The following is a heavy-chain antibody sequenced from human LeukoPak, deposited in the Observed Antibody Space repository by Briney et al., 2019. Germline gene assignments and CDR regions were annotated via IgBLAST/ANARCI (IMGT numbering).Heavy chain of an antibody. D-gene: IGHD5-12*01. V-gene: IGHV4-39*07. CDR2: INHSGST. Sequence: SQTLSLTCTVSGGSISSGSYYWSWIRQPPGKGLEWIGEINHSGSTNYNPSLKSRVTISVDTSKNQFSLKLSSVTAADTAVYYCARVGSGYDYDYWGQGTLVTVSS. CDR3: ARVGSGYDYDY. CDR1: GGSISSGSYY. J-gene: IGHJ4*02.